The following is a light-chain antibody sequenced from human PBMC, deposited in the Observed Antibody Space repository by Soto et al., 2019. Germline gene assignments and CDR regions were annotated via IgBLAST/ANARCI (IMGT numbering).Light chain of an antibody. V-gene: IGKV3-11*01. CDR1: QSVSTY. CDR2: DVS. CDR3: QQRSNWPPG. Sequence: DIVLTQSPATLSLSAGERATLSCRASQSVSTYLAWYQQKPGQAPRLLIYDVSNRATGIPARFSGSGSGTDFTLTISSLEPEDFAVYYCQQRSNWPPGFGGGTKVEIK. J-gene: IGKJ4*01.